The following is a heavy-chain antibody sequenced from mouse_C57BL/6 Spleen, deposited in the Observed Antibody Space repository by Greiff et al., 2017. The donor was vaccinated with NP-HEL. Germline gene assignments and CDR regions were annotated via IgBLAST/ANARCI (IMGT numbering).Heavy chain of an antibody. CDR1: GFSLTSYG. CDR2: IWSGGST. D-gene: IGHD1-1*01. Sequence: VHLVESGPGLVQPSQSLSITCTVSGFSLTSYGVHWVRQSPGKGLEWLGVIWSGGSTDYNAAYISRLSISKDNSKSQVFFKMNSLQADDTAIYYCASYYYGSSYAWFAYWGQGILVTVSA. V-gene: IGHV2-2*01. CDR3: ASYYYGSSYAWFAY. J-gene: IGHJ3*01.